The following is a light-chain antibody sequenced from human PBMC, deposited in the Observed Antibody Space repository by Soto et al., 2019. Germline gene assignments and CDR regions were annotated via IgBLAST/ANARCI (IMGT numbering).Light chain of an antibody. CDR2: GAS. Sequence: EIVLTQSPGTLSLSPGERATLSCRASQSVSSSYLAWYQQKPGQAPRLLIYGASSRATGILDRFSGSGSGTDFTLTISRLEPEDCAVYYCQQYGSPSTFGQGTKQGIK. CDR3: QQYGSPST. V-gene: IGKV3-20*01. CDR1: QSVSSSY. J-gene: IGKJ2*01.